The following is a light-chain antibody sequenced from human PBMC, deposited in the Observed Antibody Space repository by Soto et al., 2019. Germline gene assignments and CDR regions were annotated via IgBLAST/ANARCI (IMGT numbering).Light chain of an antibody. CDR2: TAS. V-gene: IGKV1-12*01. Sequence: DIQMTPSPSSVSASVGDRVTITCRASQGISSWLAWYQQKPGKAPNLLNHTASSLQSGDPSRFIDSGSWRDFTITISSLQPEDFAPYYCQQANRFPLTCGGGTKVEIK. CDR3: QQANRFPLT. J-gene: IGKJ4*01. CDR1: QGISSW.